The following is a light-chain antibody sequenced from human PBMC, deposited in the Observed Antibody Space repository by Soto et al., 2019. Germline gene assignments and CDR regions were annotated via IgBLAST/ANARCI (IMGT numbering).Light chain of an antibody. V-gene: IGLV1-40*01. CDR2: GNS. CDR3: QSYDSSLSGCV. J-gene: IGLJ2*01. CDR1: SSNIGAGYD. Sequence: QSALTQPPSVSGAPGQRVTISCTGSSSNIGAGYDVHWYQQLPGTAPKLLIYGNSNRPSGVPDRFSGSKSGTSASLAITGLQAEDEADYYCQSYDSSLSGCVFGGGTKLTVL.